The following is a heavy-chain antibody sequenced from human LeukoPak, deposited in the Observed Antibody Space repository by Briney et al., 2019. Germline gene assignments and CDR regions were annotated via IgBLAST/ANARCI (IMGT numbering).Heavy chain of an antibody. CDR2: IAVGSGNT. D-gene: IGHD2-8*02. Sequence: GTSVKVSCKASGFTFTSSAVQWVRQARGQGLEWIGRIAVGSGNTDHAQKFQGRLTITRDISTSTAYMELSSLTSDDTAVYYCAAVPNANAWYWDDAFDIWGQGTMVTVSS. CDR3: AAVPNANAWYWDDAFDI. J-gene: IGHJ3*02. V-gene: IGHV1-58*01. CDR1: GFTFTSSA.